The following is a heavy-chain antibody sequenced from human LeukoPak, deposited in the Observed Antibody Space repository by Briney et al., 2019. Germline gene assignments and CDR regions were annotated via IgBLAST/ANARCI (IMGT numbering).Heavy chain of an antibody. J-gene: IGHJ4*02. CDR2: IYYTGST. CDR3: AGHVGAAGPFDY. D-gene: IGHD6-13*01. Sequence: SETLSLTCTVSGGSTSSYYWSWIRQPPGKGLEWIGYIYYTGSTNYNPSPKSRVTISVDTSKNHFSLKLSSVTAADTAVYYCAGHVGAAGPFDYWGQGTLATVSS. V-gene: IGHV4-59*08. CDR1: GGSTSSYY.